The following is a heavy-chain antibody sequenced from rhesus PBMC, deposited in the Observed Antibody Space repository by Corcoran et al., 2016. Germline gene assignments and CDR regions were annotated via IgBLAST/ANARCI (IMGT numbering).Heavy chain of an antibody. CDR2: VDPEDGEA. CDR1: GYTFTDYY. CDR3: ATRTAV. Sequence: EVQLVQSGAEVKKPGASGKISCKASGYTFTDYYLPWVRQAPGKGLEWMGRVDPEDGEAIHAQNFQDRVTITADTSTDTAYMELSSLRSEDTAVYYCATRTAVWGPGVLVTVSS. J-gene: IGHJ5-1*01. V-gene: IGHV1-111*02.